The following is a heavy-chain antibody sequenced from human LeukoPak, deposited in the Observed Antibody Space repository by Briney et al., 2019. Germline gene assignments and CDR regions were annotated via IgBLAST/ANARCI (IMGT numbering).Heavy chain of an antibody. V-gene: IGHV3-30*02. CDR2: IRFDGTNK. D-gene: IGHD5-18*01. CDR3: CGSVLYSSYYFDY. J-gene: IGHJ4*02. CDR1: GFTFSSYG. Sequence: GGSLRLSCAASGFTFSSYGMHWVRQAPGKGLEWVAFIRFDGTNKYYADSVKGRFTISRDNSKNSLYLQMNSLRAEDTAVYYCCGSVLYSSYYFDYWGQGTLVTVSS.